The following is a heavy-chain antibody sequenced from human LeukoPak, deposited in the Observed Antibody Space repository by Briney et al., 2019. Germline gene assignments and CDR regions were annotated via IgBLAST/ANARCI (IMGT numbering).Heavy chain of an antibody. CDR2: MNPNSGNT. CDR1: GYTFTSYD. CDR3: ARGYVLRYFDWLERARLRVLSSWIDP. J-gene: IGHJ5*02. D-gene: IGHD3-9*01. Sequence: ASVKVSCKASGYTFTSYDINWVRQATVQGLEWMGWMNPNSGNTGYAQKFQGRVTITRNTSISTAYMELSSLRSEDTAVYYCARGYVLRYFDWLERARLRVLSSWIDPWGQGTLVTVSS. V-gene: IGHV1-8*03.